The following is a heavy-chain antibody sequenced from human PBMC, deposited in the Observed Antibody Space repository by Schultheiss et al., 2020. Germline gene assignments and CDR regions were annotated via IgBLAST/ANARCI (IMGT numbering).Heavy chain of an antibody. CDR3: ARRNSRLRFMDV. Sequence: GGSLRLSCAESGFTFSSYSMNWVRQAPGKGLEWVSSISSSSSYIYYADSVKGRFTISRDNAKNSLYLQMNSLRAEDTAVYYCARRNSRLRFMDVWGKGTTVTVSS. D-gene: IGHD5-12*01. CDR1: GFTFSSYS. V-gene: IGHV3-21*01. CDR2: ISSSSSYI. J-gene: IGHJ6*03.